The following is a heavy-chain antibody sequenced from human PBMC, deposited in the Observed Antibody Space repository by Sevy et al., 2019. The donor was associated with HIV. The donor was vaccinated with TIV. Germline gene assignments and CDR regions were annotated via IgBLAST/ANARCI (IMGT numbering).Heavy chain of an antibody. D-gene: IGHD4-17*01. Sequence: ASVKVSCKASGGTFSSYAISWVRQAPGQGLEWMGRIIPIFGTANYAQKFQGRVTITADESTSTAYMELSSLRSEDTAVYYCARERTPKTTVTTNMDYWGQGTLVTVSS. J-gene: IGHJ4*02. V-gene: IGHV1-69*13. CDR1: GGTFSSYA. CDR3: ARERTPKTTVTTNMDY. CDR2: IIPIFGTA.